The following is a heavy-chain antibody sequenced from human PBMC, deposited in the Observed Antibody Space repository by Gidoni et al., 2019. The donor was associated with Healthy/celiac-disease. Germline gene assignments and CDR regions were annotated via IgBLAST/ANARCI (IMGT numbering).Heavy chain of an antibody. D-gene: IGHD6-19*01. CDR1: GDTFTSYA. J-gene: IGHJ5*02. CDR3: ARAARIAVALPWFAP. CDR2: IKAGNSKT. Sequence: QVQLVQSGAEVKKPGAPVMVSCKASGDTFTSYAMHWVRQAPGPRLEWMGWIKAGNSKTKYSQKFQCRLTITRDPSPSPAFMALSRLRSEDTAVFYCARAARIAVALPWFAPWGQGTLVTVSS. V-gene: IGHV1-3*01.